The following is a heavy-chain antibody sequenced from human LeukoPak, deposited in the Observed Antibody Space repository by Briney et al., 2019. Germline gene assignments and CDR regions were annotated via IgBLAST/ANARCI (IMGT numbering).Heavy chain of an antibody. Sequence: GGSLRLSCAASGFTFSRYAMHWVRQAPGKGLEWVAFIRYDGGNEYYADSVKGRFTISRDNSNNTLYLQMNSLRGEDTAVYYCAKAGTFYYESDVWGKGTTLTVSS. D-gene: IGHD3-22*01. CDR3: AKAGTFYYESDV. CDR1: GFTFSRYA. CDR2: IRYDGGNE. V-gene: IGHV3-30*02. J-gene: IGHJ6*04.